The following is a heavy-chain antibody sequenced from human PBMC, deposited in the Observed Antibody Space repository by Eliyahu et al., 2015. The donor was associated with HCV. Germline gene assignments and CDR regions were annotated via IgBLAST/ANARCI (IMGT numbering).Heavy chain of an antibody. D-gene: IGHD5-18*01. CDR3: AKGRYSYGSFDY. V-gene: IGHV3-23*01. CDR2: ISGSGGST. J-gene: IGHJ4*02. CDR1: GXXXSSYA. Sequence: EVQLLESGGGLVQPGGSLXLSCAASGXXXSSYAMSWXRQAPGXGLXWVSAISGSGGSTYYADSVKGRFTISRDNSKNTLYLQMNSLRAEDTAVYYCAKGRYSYGSFDYWGQGTLVTVSS.